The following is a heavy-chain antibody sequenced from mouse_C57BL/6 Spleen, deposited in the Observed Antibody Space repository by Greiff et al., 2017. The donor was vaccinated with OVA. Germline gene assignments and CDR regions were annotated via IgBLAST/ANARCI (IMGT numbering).Heavy chain of an antibody. V-gene: IGHV1-81*01. Sequence: VQLQQSGAELARPGASVKLSCKASGYTFTSYGISWVKQRTGQGLEWIGEIYPRSGNTYYNEKFKGKATLTADKSSSTASLELRSLTSEDSAVYFCARMTAQATDYYAMDYWGQGTSVTVSS. CDR3: ARMTAQATDYYAMDY. D-gene: IGHD3-2*02. J-gene: IGHJ4*01. CDR2: IYPRSGNT. CDR1: GYTFTSYG.